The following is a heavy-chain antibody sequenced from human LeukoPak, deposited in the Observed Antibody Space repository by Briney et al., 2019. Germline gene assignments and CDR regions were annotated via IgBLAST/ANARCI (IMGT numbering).Heavy chain of an antibody. J-gene: IGHJ4*02. CDR2: INPNSGGT. D-gene: IGHD4-23*01. CDR3: ASSGGLGGKSIDY. V-gene: IGHV1-2*02. Sequence: ASVKVSCKASGYTFTSYGISWVRQAPGQGLEWMGWINPNSGGTNYAQKFQGRVTMTRDTSISTAYMELSRLRSDDTAVYYCASSGGLGGKSIDYWGQGALVTVSS. CDR1: GYTFTSYG.